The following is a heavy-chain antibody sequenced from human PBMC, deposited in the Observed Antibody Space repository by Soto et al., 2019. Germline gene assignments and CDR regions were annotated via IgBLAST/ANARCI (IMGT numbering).Heavy chain of an antibody. CDR2: IYYSGST. D-gene: IGHD1-7*01. Sequence: SETLSLTCTVSGGSIISSNYYWGWIRQPPGKGLEYIGSIYYSGSTYDKPSLKSRVAISVDTAKKQYSLKLSSVTAADTAVYYCARLHRQTGATAYWGQGTQVTVSS. V-gene: IGHV4-39*01. J-gene: IGHJ4*02. CDR1: GGSIISSNYY. CDR3: ARLHRQTGATAY.